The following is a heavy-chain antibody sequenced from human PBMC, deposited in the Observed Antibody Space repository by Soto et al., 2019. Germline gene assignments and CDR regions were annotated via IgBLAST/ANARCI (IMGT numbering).Heavy chain of an antibody. D-gene: IGHD6-13*01. CDR3: AILDSSSWYTGYYFDY. CDR1: GFSFSSYA. CDR2: FSDGGSNT. V-gene: IGHV3-23*01. J-gene: IGHJ4*02. Sequence: GGSLRLSCAASGFSFSSYAMNWVRQAPGKGLEWVSAFSDGGSNTYYTDSVKGRFTISRDNSKNTLFLQMNSLRAEDTAVYYCAILDSSSWYTGYYFDYWGQGTLVTVSS.